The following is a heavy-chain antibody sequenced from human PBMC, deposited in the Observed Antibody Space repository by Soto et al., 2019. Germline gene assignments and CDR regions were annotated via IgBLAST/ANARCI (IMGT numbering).Heavy chain of an antibody. J-gene: IGHJ4*02. CDR1: GFTFSSYG. Sequence: GGFLRLSCAASGFTFSSYGMHWVRQAPGKGLEWVAVIWYDGSNKYYADSVKGRFTISRDNSKNTLYLQMNSLRAEDTAVYYCARVGRYFDWLLSYYDYWGQGTLVTVSS. V-gene: IGHV3-33*01. CDR2: IWYDGSNK. CDR3: ARVGRYFDWLLSYYDY. D-gene: IGHD3-9*01.